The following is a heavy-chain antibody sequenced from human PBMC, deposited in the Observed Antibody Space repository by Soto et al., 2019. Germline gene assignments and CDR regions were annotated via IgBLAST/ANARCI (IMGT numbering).Heavy chain of an antibody. CDR2: ISAYNGNT. CDR3: ARDLAYCSSPSCPFDY. J-gene: IGHJ4*02. V-gene: IGHV1-18*01. CDR1: GYTFTSYG. D-gene: IGHD2-2*01. Sequence: QVQLVQSGAEVKKPGASVKVSCKASGYTFTSYGISWVRQAPGQGLEWMGWISAYNGNTNYAQKLQGRVTMTTDTPTSTAYLGLRGLRSDDTAVYCCARDLAYCSSPSCPFDYWGQGTLVTVSS.